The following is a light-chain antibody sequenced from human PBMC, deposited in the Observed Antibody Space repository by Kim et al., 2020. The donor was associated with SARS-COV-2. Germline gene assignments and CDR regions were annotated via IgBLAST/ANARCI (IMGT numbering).Light chain of an antibody. Sequence: QSVLTQPPSASGTPGQRVTISCSGNSSNIGSNLVNWYQQLPGTAPKLLIYSDNQRPSGVPDRFSGSKSDTSASLAISGLQSEDEADYYCAAWDDSLNGRVVFGAGTQLTVL. V-gene: IGLV1-44*01. CDR1: SSNIGSNL. CDR3: AAWDDSLNGRVV. J-gene: IGLJ2*01. CDR2: SDN.